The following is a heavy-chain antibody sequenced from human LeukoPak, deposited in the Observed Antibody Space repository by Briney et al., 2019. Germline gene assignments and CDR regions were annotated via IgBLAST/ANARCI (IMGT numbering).Heavy chain of an antibody. CDR3: ATEVAEGGPQDY. J-gene: IGHJ4*02. D-gene: IGHD2-15*01. Sequence: PGGSLRLSCAASGFTFDDYAMFWVRQAPGKGLEWVSGISWNSGNIGYADSVKGRFTISRDNSKNTLYLQINNLRAEDTGLYYCATEVAEGGPQDYWGQGTLVTVSS. CDR1: GFTFDDYA. CDR2: ISWNSGNI. V-gene: IGHV3-9*01.